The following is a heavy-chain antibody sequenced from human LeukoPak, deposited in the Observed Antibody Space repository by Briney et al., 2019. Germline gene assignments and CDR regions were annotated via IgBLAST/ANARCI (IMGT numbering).Heavy chain of an antibody. J-gene: IGHJ4*02. CDR2: FDPKDGET. CDR3: ATGVAAAGNDYFDY. Sequence: ASVKVSCKVSGYTLTELSMHWVRQAPGKGLEWMGGFDPKDGETIYAQKFQGRVTMTEDTSTDTAYMELSSLRSEDTAVYYCATGVAAAGNDYFDYWGQGTLVTVSS. D-gene: IGHD6-13*01. V-gene: IGHV1-24*01. CDR1: GYTLTELS.